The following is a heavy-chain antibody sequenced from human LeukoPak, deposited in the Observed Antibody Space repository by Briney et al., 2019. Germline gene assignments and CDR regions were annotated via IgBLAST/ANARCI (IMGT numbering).Heavy chain of an antibody. J-gene: IGHJ4*02. CDR3: ARGSATAGLDY. D-gene: IGHD2-15*01. Sequence: GGSLRLSCAASGFTFSSYWMSWVRQAPGKGLEWVANIKQDGSEKYYVDSVKGRLTISRDNAKNSLYLQMNSLRAENTAVYYCARGSATAGLDYWGQGTLVTVSS. CDR2: IKQDGSEK. V-gene: IGHV3-7*01. CDR1: GFTFSSYW.